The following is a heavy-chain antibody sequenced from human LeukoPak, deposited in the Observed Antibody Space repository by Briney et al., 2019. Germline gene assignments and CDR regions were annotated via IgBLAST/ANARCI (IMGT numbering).Heavy chain of an antibody. CDR3: ARGLGWDSGTYLGA. D-gene: IGHD1-26*01. Sequence: ASVKVSCKASGYTFTDYYMHWVRQAPGQGLEWMGWINPNSGVTNCAQNFQGRVSMTRDTSISTAYLDLSGLRSDDTALYYCARGLGWDSGTYLGAWGQGTLVTVSS. CDR2: INPNSGVT. J-gene: IGHJ5*02. V-gene: IGHV1-2*02. CDR1: GYTFTDYY.